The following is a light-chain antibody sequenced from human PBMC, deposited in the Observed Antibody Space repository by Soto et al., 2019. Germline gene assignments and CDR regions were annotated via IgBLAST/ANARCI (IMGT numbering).Light chain of an antibody. CDR2: GAS. CDR3: QPYGSSPPT. V-gene: IGKV3-20*01. CDR1: QSVSTNY. Sequence: EIVLTQSPGTLSLSPGERATLSSRASQSVSTNYLAWYQRKPGQAPRLLIYGASSRATGIPDRFSGSGSGTDFTLTITRLEPEDFAVYYCQPYGSSPPTFGQGTKVEIK. J-gene: IGKJ1*01.